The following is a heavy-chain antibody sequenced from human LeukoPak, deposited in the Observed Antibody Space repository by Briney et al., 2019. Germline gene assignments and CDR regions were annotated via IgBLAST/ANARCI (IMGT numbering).Heavy chain of an antibody. V-gene: IGHV4-59*01. CDR3: ARLQRITMAGPDYWYFDL. J-gene: IGHJ2*01. CDR2: VYYSGST. CDR1: GDSLSSYY. Sequence: PSETLSLTCTVSGDSLSSYYWSWIRQPPEKGLEWIGYVYYSGSTNYNPSLKSRVTISVDTSKTQFSLKMNSVTAADTAVYYCARLQRITMAGPDYWYFDLWGRGTLVTVS. D-gene: IGHD3-10*01.